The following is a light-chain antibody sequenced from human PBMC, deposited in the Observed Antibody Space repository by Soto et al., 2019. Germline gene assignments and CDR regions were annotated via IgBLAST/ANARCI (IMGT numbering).Light chain of an antibody. CDR1: SSDVGSYNL. V-gene: IGLV2-23*02. CDR2: EVS. Sequence: QSALTQPASVSGSPGQSITISCIGTSSDVGSYNLVSWYQHHPGKAPKFMIYEVSKRPSGVPNRFSGSKSANTASLTISGLQAEDEADYFCCSYARSNTYVCGTGTKVTVL. CDR3: CSYARSNTYV. J-gene: IGLJ1*01.